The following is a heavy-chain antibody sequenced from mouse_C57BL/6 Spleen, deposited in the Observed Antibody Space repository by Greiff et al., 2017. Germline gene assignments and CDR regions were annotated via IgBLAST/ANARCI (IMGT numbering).Heavy chain of an antibody. J-gene: IGHJ2*01. V-gene: IGHV6-3*01. CDR2: IRLKSDNYAT. D-gene: IGHD1-1*01. Sequence: EVKVEESGGGLVQPGGSMKLSCVASGFTFSNYWMNWVRQSPEKGLEWVAQIRLKSDNYATHYAESVKGRFTISRDASKSSVYLQMNNLRAEDTGIDYCTANYYGSSYHDYWGQGTTLTVSS. CDR1: GFTFSNYW. CDR3: TANYYGSSYHDY.